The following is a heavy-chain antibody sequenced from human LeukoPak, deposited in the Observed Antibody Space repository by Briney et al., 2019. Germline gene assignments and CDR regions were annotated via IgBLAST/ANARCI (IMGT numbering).Heavy chain of an antibody. V-gene: IGHV1-69*05. Sequence: SVKVSCKASGCTFSSYAMSWVRQAPGQGLEWMGGITPIFGTANYAEKVQGRVTITRDESTSTAYLELSSLRAEDPAVYYCSRDQSGSYSGIDYWGQGTLVTVSS. CDR1: GCTFSSYA. CDR3: SRDQSGSYSGIDY. CDR2: ITPIFGTA. J-gene: IGHJ4*02. D-gene: IGHD1-26*01.